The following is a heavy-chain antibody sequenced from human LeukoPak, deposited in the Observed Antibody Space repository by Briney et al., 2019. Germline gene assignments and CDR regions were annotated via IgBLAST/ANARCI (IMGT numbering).Heavy chain of an antibody. V-gene: IGHV4-4*07. Sequence: PSETLSLTCTVSGGSISSYYWTWIRQAAGKGLEWIGRINTSGSTNYNPSLRSRVTMSVNTSKNQFSLNLTSVTAADTAVYSCAREGGDPRWLDPWGQGTLVTVSS. CDR3: AREGGDPRWLDP. CDR1: GGSISSYY. J-gene: IGHJ5*02. CDR2: INTSGST. D-gene: IGHD6-25*01.